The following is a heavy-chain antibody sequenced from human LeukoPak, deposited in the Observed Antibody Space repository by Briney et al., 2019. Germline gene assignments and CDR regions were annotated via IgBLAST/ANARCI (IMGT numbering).Heavy chain of an antibody. D-gene: IGHD3-22*01. Sequence: PGGSLRLSCAASGFTFSNAWMNWVRQAPGKGLEWVGRIKSKTDGGTTDYAAPVKGRFTISRDDSKNTLYLQMNSLKTEDTAAYYCSTTYYYDSSEDYWGQGTLVTVSS. CDR3: STTYYYDSSEDY. J-gene: IGHJ4*02. CDR2: IKSKTDGGTT. V-gene: IGHV3-15*07. CDR1: GFTFSNAW.